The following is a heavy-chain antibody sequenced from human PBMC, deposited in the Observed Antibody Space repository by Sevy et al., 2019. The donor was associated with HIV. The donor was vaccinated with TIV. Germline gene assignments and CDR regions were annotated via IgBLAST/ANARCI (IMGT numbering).Heavy chain of an antibody. V-gene: IGHV4-59*08. Sequence: SEPLSLTCTVSGGSITSLYWNWIRQPPGKGLEWIANIYYNGHINYNPSLKGRVTLSLDTSKNKFSLKLSSVTAADTAMYYCAGENAWGRGYSWGQGTLVTVSS. CDR3: AGENAWGRGYS. CDR1: GGSITSLY. D-gene: IGHD1-26*01. J-gene: IGHJ4*02. CDR2: IYYNGHI.